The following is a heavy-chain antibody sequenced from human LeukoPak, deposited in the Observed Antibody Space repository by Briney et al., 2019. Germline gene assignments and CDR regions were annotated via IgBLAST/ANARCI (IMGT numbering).Heavy chain of an antibody. CDR3: ARPYYYDSRIDP. Sequence: SQTLSLTCTVPVGSISSGDYYWSWIRKPPGKGLEWIGYTYYSGSTYYNPSLKSRPTISVDTSKNQFSLKLTSVTAADTSVYYCARPYYYDSRIDPWGQGTLVTVSS. V-gene: IGHV4-30-4*01. D-gene: IGHD3-22*01. J-gene: IGHJ5*02. CDR2: TYYSGST. CDR1: VGSISSGDYY.